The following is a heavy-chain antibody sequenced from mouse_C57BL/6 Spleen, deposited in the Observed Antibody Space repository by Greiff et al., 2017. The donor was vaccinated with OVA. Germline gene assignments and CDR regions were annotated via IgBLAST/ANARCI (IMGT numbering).Heavy chain of an antibody. CDR1: GFTFSSYA. D-gene: IGHD2-4*01. J-gene: IGHJ2*01. CDR2: ISDGGSYT. CDR3: ARAIYYDYDRGTLYYFDY. Sequence: EVMLVESGGGLVKPGGSLKLSCAASGFTFSSYAMSWVRQTPEKRLEWVATISDGGSYTYYPDNVKGRFTISRDNAKNNLYLQMSHLKSEDTAMYYCARAIYYDYDRGTLYYFDYWGQGTTLTVSS. V-gene: IGHV5-4*03.